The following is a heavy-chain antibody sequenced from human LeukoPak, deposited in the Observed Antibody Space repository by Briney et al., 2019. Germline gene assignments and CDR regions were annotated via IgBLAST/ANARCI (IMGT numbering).Heavy chain of an antibody. CDR1: GGSISSSSYY. CDR3: ARDWNYGWFDP. CDR2: IYYSGST. Sequence: PSETLSLTCTVSGGSISSSSYYWGWIRQPPGKGLEWIGSIYYSGSTYYNPSLKSRVTISVDTSKNQFSLKLSSVTAADTAVYYCARDWNYGWFDPWGQGTLVTVSS. V-gene: IGHV4-39*07. J-gene: IGHJ5*02. D-gene: IGHD1-7*01.